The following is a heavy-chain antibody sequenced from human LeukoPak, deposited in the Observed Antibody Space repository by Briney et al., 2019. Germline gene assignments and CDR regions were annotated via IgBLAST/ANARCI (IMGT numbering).Heavy chain of an antibody. D-gene: IGHD4-23*01. J-gene: IGHJ2*01. CDR1: GFTFSSYS. CDR2: ISSSSSYI. CDR3: ARVTYGGNSGNRYFDL. V-gene: IGHV3-21*01. Sequence: PGGSLRLSCAASGFTFSSYSMNWVRQAPGKGLEWVSSISSSSSYIYYADSVKGRFTISRDNAKNSLYLQMNSLRAEDTAVYYCARVTYGGNSGNRYFDLWGRGTLVTVSP.